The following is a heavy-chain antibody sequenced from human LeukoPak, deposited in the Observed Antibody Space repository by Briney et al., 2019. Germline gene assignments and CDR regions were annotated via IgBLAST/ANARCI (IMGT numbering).Heavy chain of an antibody. Sequence: ASETLSLTCTVSGYSISSGYYWGWIRQPPGKGLEWIGSIYHSGSTNYNPSLKSRVTISVDTSKNQFSLKLSSVTAADTAVYYCARVGMVRGVITIDYWGQGTLVTVSS. CDR1: GYSISSGYY. CDR2: IYHSGST. CDR3: ARVGMVRGVITIDY. J-gene: IGHJ4*02. D-gene: IGHD3-10*01. V-gene: IGHV4-38-2*02.